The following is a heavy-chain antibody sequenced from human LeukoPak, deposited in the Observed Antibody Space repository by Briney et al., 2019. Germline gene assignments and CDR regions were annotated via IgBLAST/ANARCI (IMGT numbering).Heavy chain of an antibody. Sequence: ASVKVSCKASGYTFTSYAMHWVRQAPGQRLEWMGWINAGNGNTKYSQKFQGRVTITRDTSASTAYMELSSLRSEDTAVYYCARNRIAVAAPLSYWGQGTLVTVSS. D-gene: IGHD6-19*01. V-gene: IGHV1-3*01. CDR3: ARNRIAVAAPLSY. J-gene: IGHJ4*02. CDR2: INAGNGNT. CDR1: GYTFTSYA.